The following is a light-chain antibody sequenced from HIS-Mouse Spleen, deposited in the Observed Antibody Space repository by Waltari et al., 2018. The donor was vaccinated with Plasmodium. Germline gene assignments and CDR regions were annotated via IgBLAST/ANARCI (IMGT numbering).Light chain of an antibody. CDR3: QQRSNWPRVLT. Sequence: EIVLTQSPATLSLSPGERATLSCRASQSVSSYLAWYQQKPGQAPRLLIDDASNRATGIPARFSGSGSGTDFTLTTSSLEPEDFAVYYCQQRSNWPRVLTFGGGTKVEIK. J-gene: IGKJ4*01. CDR2: DAS. CDR1: QSVSSY. V-gene: IGKV3-11*01.